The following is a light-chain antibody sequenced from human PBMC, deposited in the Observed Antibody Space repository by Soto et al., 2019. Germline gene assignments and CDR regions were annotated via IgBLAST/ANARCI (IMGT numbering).Light chain of an antibody. V-gene: IGKV3-15*01. Sequence: EIVMTQSPATLSVSPGERATLSCRASQSVSSNLAWYQQKPGQAPSLLISGASTRATGIPARFSGSGSGTEFTLTISRLQSEDFAVYYCQQYNNWARTFGGGTKVEIK. CDR3: QQYNNWART. CDR2: GAS. CDR1: QSVSSN. J-gene: IGKJ4*01.